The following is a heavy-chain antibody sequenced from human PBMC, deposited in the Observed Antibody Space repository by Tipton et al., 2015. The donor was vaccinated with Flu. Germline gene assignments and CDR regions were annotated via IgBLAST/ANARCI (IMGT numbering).Heavy chain of an antibody. Sequence: SLRLSCAASGFTVSSNYMIWVRQVPGKGLEWVSTISGNGGRTFYADSVKGRFSISRDKSKNTLYVQMNSLRAVDTALYYCAKTGGGSWGIEDVWGQGTPVTVSS. D-gene: IGHD6-13*01. V-gene: IGHV3-23*01. CDR2: ISGNGGRT. CDR1: GFTVSSNY. CDR3: AKTGGGSWGIEDV. J-gene: IGHJ6*02.